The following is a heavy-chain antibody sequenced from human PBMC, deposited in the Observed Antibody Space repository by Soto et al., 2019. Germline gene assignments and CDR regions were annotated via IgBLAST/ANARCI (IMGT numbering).Heavy chain of an antibody. Sequence: QVHLVQSGAEVKKPGSSVKVSCKYSGGTFRTESINWVRQAPGQGLEWMGGILPFFGTADYAPRFQGRVTITADGATTTAYMELSSLSSQDTAGYFCARGHEYGGNSAAFDAWGQGTMVTVSS. CDR2: ILPFFGTA. CDR1: GGTFRTES. D-gene: IGHD4-17*01. J-gene: IGHJ3*01. CDR3: ARGHEYGGNSAAFDA. V-gene: IGHV1-69*13.